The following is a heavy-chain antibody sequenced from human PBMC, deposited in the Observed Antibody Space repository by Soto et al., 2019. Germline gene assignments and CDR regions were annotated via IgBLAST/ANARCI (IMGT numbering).Heavy chain of an antibody. Sequence: EVQLLESGGGLVQPGGSLRLSCAASGFTFNNYAMGWVRQAPGKGLEWVSAVTGSRGDTYYVDSVKGRFTISRDNSKNTLYLQMNSLRAEDTAVYYCAKLGSSSWSPHYYFDYWGQGTLVTVSS. CDR1: GFTFNNYA. D-gene: IGHD2-2*01. CDR3: AKLGSSSWSPHYYFDY. J-gene: IGHJ4*02. V-gene: IGHV3-23*01. CDR2: VTGSRGDT.